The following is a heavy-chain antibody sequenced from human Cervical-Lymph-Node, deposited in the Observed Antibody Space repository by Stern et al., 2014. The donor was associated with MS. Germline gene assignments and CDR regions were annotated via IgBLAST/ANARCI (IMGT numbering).Heavy chain of an antibody. CDR3: ASANCSSTSCPNWFDP. J-gene: IGHJ5*02. Sequence: QVQLQESGPGLVKPSQTLSLTCTVSGGSISSGDYYWSWFRPPPGKGLEWIGYIYHSGSTYYNPSLKSRVTISVDTSKNQFSLKLSSVTAADTAVYYCASANCSSTSCPNWFDPWGQGTLVTVSS. D-gene: IGHD2-2*01. CDR2: IYHSGST. CDR1: GGSISSGDYY. V-gene: IGHV4-30-4*01.